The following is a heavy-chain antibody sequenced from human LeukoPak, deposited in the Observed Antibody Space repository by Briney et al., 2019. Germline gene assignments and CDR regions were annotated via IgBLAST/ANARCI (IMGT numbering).Heavy chain of an antibody. CDR1: GFTFSSYG. V-gene: IGHV3-30*18. CDR3: AKPPRIAVAGNKRWGYFDY. D-gene: IGHD6-19*01. Sequence: GRSLRLSCAASGFTFSSYGMHWVRQAPGKGLEWVAVISYDGSNKYYADSVKGRFTISRDNSKNTLYLQMNSLRAEDTAVYYCAKPPRIAVAGNKRWGYFDYWGQETLVTVSS. J-gene: IGHJ4*02. CDR2: ISYDGSNK.